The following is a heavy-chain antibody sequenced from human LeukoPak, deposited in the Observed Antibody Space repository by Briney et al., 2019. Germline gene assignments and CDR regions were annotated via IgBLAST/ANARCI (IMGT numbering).Heavy chain of an antibody. Sequence: GTSLRLSCAASGFTFTNYGMHWVRQAPGKRLEMVALITYDGYYKYYSDSVKGRFTISSDTSKNTLYLQMNNLRAEDTAVYYCARDLSPVVRASPMGYWGQGTPVTVSS. J-gene: IGHJ4*02. CDR2: ITYDGYYK. V-gene: IGHV3-30*03. D-gene: IGHD3-10*01. CDR3: ARDLSPVVRASPMGY. CDR1: GFTFTNYG.